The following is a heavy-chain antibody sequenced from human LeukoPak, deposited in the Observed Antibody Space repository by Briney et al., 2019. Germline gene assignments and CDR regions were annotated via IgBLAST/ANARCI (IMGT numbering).Heavy chain of an antibody. V-gene: IGHV3-48*03. CDR2: ISSSGSTI. J-gene: IGHJ3*02. Sequence: GGSLRLSCAASGFTFSSYEMNWVRQAPGKGLEWVSYISSSGSTIYYADSVKGRFTISRDNAKNSLNLQMNSLRAEDTAVYYCARAFTVTDAFDIWGQGTMVTVSS. D-gene: IGHD4-17*01. CDR3: ARAFTVTDAFDI. CDR1: GFTFSSYE.